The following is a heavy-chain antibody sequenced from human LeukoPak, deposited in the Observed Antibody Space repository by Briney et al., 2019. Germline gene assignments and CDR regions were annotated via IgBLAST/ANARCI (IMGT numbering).Heavy chain of an antibody. CDR2: ISSSTTTT. J-gene: IGHJ4*02. Sequence: GGSLRLSCAASGFTFSDYSINWVRQAPGKGLEWISSISSSTTTTYYADSVRGRFTISRDSAKNSLYLHMNSLRAEDTAIYYCARGYSNPPLEYWGQGTPVTVSS. D-gene: IGHD4-11*01. CDR3: ARGYSNPPLEY. CDR1: GFTFSDYS. V-gene: IGHV3-48*01.